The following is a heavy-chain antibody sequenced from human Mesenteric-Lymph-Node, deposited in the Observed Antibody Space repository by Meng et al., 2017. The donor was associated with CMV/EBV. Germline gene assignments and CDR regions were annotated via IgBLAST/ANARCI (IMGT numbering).Heavy chain of an antibody. J-gene: IGHJ4*02. CDR3: ARGIDAYKGGNY. V-gene: IGHV4-34*01. CDR1: GGSLSGFY. CDR2: VSHSEGS. Sequence: SQTPSLTRAVYGGSLSGFYWSWIRQAPGKGLEWIGEVSHSEGSHYNPSLRSRVIISLDTSKNQFSLNLNSVTAADTALYYCARGIDAYKGGNYWGQGTLVTVSS. D-gene: IGHD5-24*01.